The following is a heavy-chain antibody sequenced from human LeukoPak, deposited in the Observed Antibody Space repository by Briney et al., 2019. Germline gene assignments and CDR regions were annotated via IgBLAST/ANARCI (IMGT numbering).Heavy chain of an antibody. CDR2: TYYRSKWYN. CDR3: ARGGESSGWYGGF. D-gene: IGHD6-19*01. J-gene: IGHJ3*01. V-gene: IGHV6-1*01. CDR1: GDSVSSNSAA. Sequence: SQTLSLTCAISGDSVSSNSAAWNWIRQSPSRGLEWLGRTYYRSKWYNDYAVSVKSRITINPDTSKNQFSLQLSSVTAADTAVYYCARGGESSGWYGGFWGQGTMVTVSS.